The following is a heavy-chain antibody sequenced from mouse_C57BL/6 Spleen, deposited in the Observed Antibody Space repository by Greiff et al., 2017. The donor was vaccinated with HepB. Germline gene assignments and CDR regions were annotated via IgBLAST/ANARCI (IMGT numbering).Heavy chain of an antibody. CDR2: IWSGGST. CDR1: GFSLTSYG. CDR3: ASPFITTVVATPTWYFDV. D-gene: IGHD1-1*01. V-gene: IGHV2-2*01. J-gene: IGHJ1*03. Sequence: VHLVESGPGLVQPSQSLSITCTVSGFSLTSYGVHWVRQSPGKGLEWLGVIWSGGSTDYNAAFISRLSISKDNSKSQVFFKMNSLQADDTAIYYCASPFITTVVATPTWYFDVWGTGTTVTVSS.